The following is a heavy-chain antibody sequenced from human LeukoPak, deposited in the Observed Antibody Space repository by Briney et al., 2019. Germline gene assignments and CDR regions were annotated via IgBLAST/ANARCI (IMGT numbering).Heavy chain of an antibody. CDR3: ARDALGMSGVWYFDL. CDR1: GDSIITDC. V-gene: IGHV4-4*07. Sequence: SETLSLTCAVSGDSIITDCWTWIRLPAGKGLEWIGRFCTSGISNYNPSLESRVTMSLDTSKKLFSLNLTSVNAADTAVYYCARDALGMSGVWYFDLWGRGTLVTVSS. J-gene: IGHJ2*01. D-gene: IGHD7-27*01. CDR2: FCTSGIS.